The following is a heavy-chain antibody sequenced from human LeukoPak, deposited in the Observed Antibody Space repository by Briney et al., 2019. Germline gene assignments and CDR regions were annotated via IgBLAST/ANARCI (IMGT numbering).Heavy chain of an antibody. D-gene: IGHD5-18*01. CDR2: ISGSGDTS. CDR1: GFTFSSYA. J-gene: IGHJ4*02. Sequence: GGSLRLSCAASGFTFSSYAMTWVRQPPGKGLEWVSTISGSGDTSYYADSVKGRFTISRDNSKNTLYLQMNSLRAEDTALYYCAKAKTQAMVLPGNYWGQGTRVTVSS. CDR3: AKAKTQAMVLPGNY. V-gene: IGHV3-23*01.